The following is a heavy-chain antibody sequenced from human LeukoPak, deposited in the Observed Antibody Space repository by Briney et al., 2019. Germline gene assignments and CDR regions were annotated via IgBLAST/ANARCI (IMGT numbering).Heavy chain of an antibody. CDR1: GGSFSGYY. CDR3: ARDDGAYVDDWARWFDP. CDR2: INHTGST. J-gene: IGHJ5*02. Sequence: PSETLSLTCAVYGGSFSGYYWSWIRQPSGKGLEWIGEINHTGSTNYNPSLKSRVTISVDTSKNQFSLKLSSVTAADTAVYYCARDDGAYVDDWARWFDPWGQGTLVTVSS. V-gene: IGHV4-34*01. D-gene: IGHD4-17*01.